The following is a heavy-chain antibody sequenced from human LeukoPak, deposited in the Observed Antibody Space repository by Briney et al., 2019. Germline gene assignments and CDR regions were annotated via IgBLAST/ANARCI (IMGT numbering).Heavy chain of an antibody. CDR2: IIPMSGTA. CDR1: GATFGNYA. D-gene: IGHD6-13*01. J-gene: IGHJ5*02. CDR3: ARSYSSSWNWFDP. Sequence: SVTVSCKASGATFGNYAITWVRQAPGQGLEWMGRIIPMSGTASYAQKFQGRVTITADRSTSTAYMEVSSLRSEDTAVYYCARSYSSSWNWFDPWGQGTLVTVSS. V-gene: IGHV1-69*06.